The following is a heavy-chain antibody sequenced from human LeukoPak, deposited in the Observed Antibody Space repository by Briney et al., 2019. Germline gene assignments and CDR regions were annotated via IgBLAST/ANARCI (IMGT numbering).Heavy chain of an antibody. Sequence: ASVKVSCKASGYTFTSYYMHWVRQAPGQGLEWMGIINPSGGSTSYAQKFQGRVTMTRDMSTSTVYMKLSSLRSEHTAVYYCASGYSSGWSGGDYWGQGTLVTVPS. CDR3: ASGYSSGWSGGDY. D-gene: IGHD6-19*01. V-gene: IGHV1-46*01. J-gene: IGHJ4*02. CDR1: GYTFTSYY. CDR2: INPSGGST.